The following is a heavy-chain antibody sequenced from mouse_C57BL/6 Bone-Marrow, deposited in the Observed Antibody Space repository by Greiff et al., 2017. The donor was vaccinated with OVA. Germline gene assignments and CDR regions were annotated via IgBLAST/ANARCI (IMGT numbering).Heavy chain of an antibody. V-gene: IGHV1-69*01. CDR3: AIPKAQAD. CDR2: IDPSDSYT. D-gene: IGHD3-2*02. Sequence: QVQLQQPGAELVMPGASVKLSCKASGYTFTSYWMHWVKQRPGQGLEWIGEIDPSDSYTNYNQKFKGKSTLTVDKSSSTAYMQLSSLTSEDSAVYYCAIPKAQADWGQGTTLTVSS. CDR1: GYTFTSYW. J-gene: IGHJ2*01.